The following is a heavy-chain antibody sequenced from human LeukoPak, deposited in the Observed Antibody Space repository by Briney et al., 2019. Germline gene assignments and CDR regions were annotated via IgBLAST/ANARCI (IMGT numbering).Heavy chain of an antibody. Sequence: GGSLRLSCAASGFTFSSYDMYWVRQAPGKGLECVASISRHSGASTYYAASVKGRFTISRDNSKNTLYLQMNNLRAEDTAVYYCAKGSDSSDSSLFDYWGQGTLVTVSS. V-gene: IGHV3-23*01. CDR2: ISRHSGAST. CDR3: AKGSDSSDSSLFDY. CDR1: GFTFSSYD. J-gene: IGHJ4*02. D-gene: IGHD3-22*01.